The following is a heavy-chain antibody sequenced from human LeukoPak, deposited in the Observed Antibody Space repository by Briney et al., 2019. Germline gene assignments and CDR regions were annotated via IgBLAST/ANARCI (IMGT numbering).Heavy chain of an antibody. J-gene: IGHJ4*02. CDR1: GFTFSSYA. V-gene: IGHV3-30-3*01. D-gene: IGHD2-15*01. Sequence: GSLRLSCAASGFTFSSYAMHWVRQAPGKGLEWVAVISYDGSNKYYADSVKGRFTISRDNSKNTLYLQMNSLRAEDTAVYYCARVAASQYYFDYWGQGTLVTVSS. CDR2: ISYDGSNK. CDR3: ARVAASQYYFDY.